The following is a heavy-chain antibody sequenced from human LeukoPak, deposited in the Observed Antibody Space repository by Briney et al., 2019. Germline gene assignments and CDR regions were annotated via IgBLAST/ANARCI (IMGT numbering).Heavy chain of an antibody. J-gene: IGHJ4*02. CDR3: ARDHAYRANY. D-gene: IGHD2-2*01. CDR2: INQDESKK. Sequence: GGSLRLPCAASGFTFSNDWMCWVRQAPGKGLEWVANINQDESKKYYADSVKGRFTISRDNAKNSLYLQMSSLTAEDTAIYYCARDHAYRANYWGQGTLVTVSS. V-gene: IGHV3-7*01. CDR1: GFTFSNDW.